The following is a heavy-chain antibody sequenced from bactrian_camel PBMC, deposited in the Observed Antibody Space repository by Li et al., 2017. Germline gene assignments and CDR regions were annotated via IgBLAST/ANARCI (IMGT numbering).Heavy chain of an antibody. CDR1: GHIDSTYC. CDR2: FARVGSNP. V-gene: IGHV3-3*01. J-gene: IGHJ4*01. Sequence: GSVQEGGSLTLSCTPSGHIDSTYCMGWFRQVSGKRREGVAVFARVGSNPLYGDSVRGRFIISKDSAKKILYLQMNDLKPEDTAMYYCAVDCRSWSGPLDQKRYTYWGQGTQVTVS. D-gene: IGHD8*01. CDR3: AVDCRSWSGPLDQKRYTY.